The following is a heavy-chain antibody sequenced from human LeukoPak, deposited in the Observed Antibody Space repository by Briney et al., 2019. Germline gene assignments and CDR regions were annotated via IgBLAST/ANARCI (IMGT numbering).Heavy chain of an antibody. V-gene: IGHV3-23*01. Sequence: LGGSLRLSCAASGFTFSSYAMSWVRQAPGKGLEWVSAISGSGGSTYYADSVRGRFTISRDNSKNTLYLQMNSLRAEDTAVYYCAKDQGGTVTSLDYWGQGTLVTVSS. CDR2: ISGSGGST. D-gene: IGHD4-17*01. J-gene: IGHJ4*02. CDR3: AKDQGGTVTSLDY. CDR1: GFTFSSYA.